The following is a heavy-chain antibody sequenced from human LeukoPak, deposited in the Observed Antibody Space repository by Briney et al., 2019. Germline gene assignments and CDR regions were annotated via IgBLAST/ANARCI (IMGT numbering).Heavy chain of an antibody. J-gene: IGHJ4*02. CDR1: GYTFTSYG. D-gene: IGHD3-22*01. V-gene: IGHV1-18*01. CDR2: ISAYNGNT. CDR3: ARDLTHRRNYDNSGYQIVPAF. Sequence: ASVKVSCKASGYTFTSYGISWVRQAPGQGLEWMGWISAYNGNTKYVQKFQGRVTMTTDTFTSTAYMELRSLRSDDTAVYYCARDLTHRRNYDNSGYQIVPAFWGQGTLVTVSS.